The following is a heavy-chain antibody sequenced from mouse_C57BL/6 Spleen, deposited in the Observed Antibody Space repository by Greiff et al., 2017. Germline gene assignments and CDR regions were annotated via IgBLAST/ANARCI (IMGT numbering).Heavy chain of an antibody. Sequence: QVQLQQPGAELVKPGASVKLSCKASGYTFTSYWMHWVKQRPGRGLEWIGRIAPNSGGTKYNEKFKSKATLTVDKPSSTAYMQLSSLTSEDSAVYYCARGYYGGDSYFDVWGTGTTVTVSS. J-gene: IGHJ1*03. CDR2: IAPNSGGT. D-gene: IGHD1-1*01. CDR3: ARGYYGGDSYFDV. CDR1: GYTFTSYW. V-gene: IGHV1-72*01.